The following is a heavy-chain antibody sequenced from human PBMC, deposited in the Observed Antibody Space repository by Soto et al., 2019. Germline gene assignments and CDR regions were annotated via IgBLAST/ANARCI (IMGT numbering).Heavy chain of an antibody. V-gene: IGHV3-33*01. Sequence: QVQLVESGGGVVQPGRSLRLSCAASGFTFSSYGMHWVRQAPGKGLEWVAVIWYDGSNKYYADSVKGRFTSSRDNSKNTLYLQMNSLRAEDTAVYYCARDQGRGYNYGFDYWGQGPLVTVSS. CDR1: GFTFSSYG. CDR3: ARDQGRGYNYGFDY. J-gene: IGHJ4*02. CDR2: IWYDGSNK. D-gene: IGHD5-18*01.